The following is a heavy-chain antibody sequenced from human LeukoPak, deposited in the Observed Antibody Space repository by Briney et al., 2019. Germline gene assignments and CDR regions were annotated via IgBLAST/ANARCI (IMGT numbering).Heavy chain of an antibody. V-gene: IGHV1-46*01. CDR3: ARISGGSGSYGSEIDDY. J-gene: IGHJ4*02. CDR2: INPSGGST. CDR1: GYTFTSYY. D-gene: IGHD1-26*01. Sequence: ASVKVSCKASGYTFTSYYMHWVRQAPGQGLEWMGIINPSGGSTSYAQKFQGRVTMTRDMSTSTVYMELSRLRSDDTAVYYCARISGGSGSYGSEIDDYWGQGTLVTVSS.